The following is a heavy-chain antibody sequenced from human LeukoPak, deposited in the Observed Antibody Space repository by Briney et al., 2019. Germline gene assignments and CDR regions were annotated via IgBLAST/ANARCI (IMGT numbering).Heavy chain of an antibody. Sequence: GASVKVSCKASGGTFISYAISWVRQAPGQGLEWRGGIIPIFGTANYAQKFQGRVTITTDESTSTAYMELSSLRSEDTAVYYCARDGRLGASDYWGQGTLVTVSS. V-gene: IGHV1-69*05. CDR2: IIPIFGTA. CDR3: ARDGRLGASDY. CDR1: GGTFISYA. J-gene: IGHJ4*02. D-gene: IGHD1-26*01.